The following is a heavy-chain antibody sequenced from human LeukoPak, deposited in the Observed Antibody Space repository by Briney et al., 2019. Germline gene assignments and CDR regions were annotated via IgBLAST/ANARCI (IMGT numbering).Heavy chain of an antibody. CDR2: ISDSGNT. D-gene: IGHD5-18*01. CDR1: GFTLSSYA. Sequence: GGSLRLSCAASGFTLSSYAMSWVRQAPGKGLEWVSAISDSGNTYHADSVKGRFTISRDSSKNTLYLQMNSLRAEDTAVYYCARVGYSYDYYYYYYMDVWGKGTTVTISS. V-gene: IGHV3-23*01. J-gene: IGHJ6*03. CDR3: ARVGYSYDYYYYYYMDV.